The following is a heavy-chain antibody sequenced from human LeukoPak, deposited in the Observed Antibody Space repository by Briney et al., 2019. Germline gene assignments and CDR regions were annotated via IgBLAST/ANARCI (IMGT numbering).Heavy chain of an antibody. Sequence: GESLKIFFKASGYRFTSYWIGWVRPVPGKGLEWMGIIDPSDSETRYTPSFQGQVTISVDKSLTTAYLQWNSLKASDTAMYYCARQTAMGRSGDYWGQGTLVTVSS. CDR3: ARQTAMGRSGDY. V-gene: IGHV5-51*01. CDR1: GYRFTSYW. CDR2: IDPSDSET. D-gene: IGHD5-18*01. J-gene: IGHJ4*02.